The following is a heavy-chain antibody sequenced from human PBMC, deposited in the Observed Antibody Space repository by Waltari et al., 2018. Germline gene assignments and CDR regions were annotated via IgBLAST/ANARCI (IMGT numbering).Heavy chain of an antibody. CDR3: ARIIVATINWFDP. CDR2: IYYRGGS. V-gene: IGHV4-61*05. CDR1: GGSISSSSYY. J-gene: IGHJ5*02. D-gene: IGHD5-12*01. Sequence: QLQLQESGPGLVKPSETLSLTCTVSGGSISSSSYYWGWIRQPPGKGLAWIGYIYYRGGSNYNPSLNRRVTRSVDTSKNQFSLKLSSVSAADTAGYYCARIIVATINWFDPWGQGTLVTVSS.